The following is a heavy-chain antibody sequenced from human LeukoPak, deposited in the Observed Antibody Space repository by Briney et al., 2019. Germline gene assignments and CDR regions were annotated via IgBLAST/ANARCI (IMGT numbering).Heavy chain of an antibody. CDR3: ASISSGWYWDY. V-gene: IGHV3-21*01. J-gene: IGHJ4*02. CDR2: ISSSSSYI. D-gene: IGHD6-19*01. Sequence: PGGSLRLSCAASGFTFSSYWMNWARQAPGKGLEWVSSISSSSSYIYYADSVKGRFTISRDNAKNSLYLQMNSLRAEDTAVYHCASISSGWYWDYWGQGTLVTVSS. CDR1: GFTFSSYW.